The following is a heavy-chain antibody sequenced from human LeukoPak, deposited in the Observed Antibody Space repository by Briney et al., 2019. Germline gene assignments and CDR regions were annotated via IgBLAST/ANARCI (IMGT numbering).Heavy chain of an antibody. V-gene: IGHV3-66*01. CDR3: ARSRVRSSYAYIDY. CDR1: GLTVSSSS. CDR2: IYSSGST. D-gene: IGHD5-12*01. Sequence: GGSLRLSCAASGLTVSSSSMGWVRQPPGQGLEWLSIIYSSGSTYYSDSAKDRFPVSRDSSRNTWNLKMHSLATDHSALYYCARSRVRSSYAYIDYWGHRALGSASS. J-gene: IGHJ4*01.